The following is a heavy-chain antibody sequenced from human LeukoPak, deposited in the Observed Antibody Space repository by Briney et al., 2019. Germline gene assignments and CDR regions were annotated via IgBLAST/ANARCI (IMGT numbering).Heavy chain of an antibody. V-gene: IGHV4-59*08. CDR1: GGSISSYY. CDR2: IYYSGST. Sequence: SETLSLTCTVSGGSISSYYWSWIRQPPGKGLEWIGYIYYSGSTNYNPSLKSRVTISVDTSKNQFSLKLSSVTAADTAVYYCARHGAAGVVTRFDYWGQGTLVTVSS. D-gene: IGHD3-3*01. CDR3: ARHGAAGVVTRFDY. J-gene: IGHJ4*02.